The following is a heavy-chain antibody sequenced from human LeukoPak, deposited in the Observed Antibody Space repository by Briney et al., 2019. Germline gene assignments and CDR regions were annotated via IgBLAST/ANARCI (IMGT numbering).Heavy chain of an antibody. CDR3: ARDREWFGELFDY. Sequence: ASVKVSCKASGYTFTGYYMHWVRQAPGQGLEWMGWINPNSGGTNYAQKFQGRGTMTRDTSISTAYMELSRLRSDDTAVYYCARDREWFGELFDYWGQGTLVTVSS. CDR1: GYTFTGYY. V-gene: IGHV1-2*02. D-gene: IGHD3-10*01. J-gene: IGHJ4*02. CDR2: INPNSGGT.